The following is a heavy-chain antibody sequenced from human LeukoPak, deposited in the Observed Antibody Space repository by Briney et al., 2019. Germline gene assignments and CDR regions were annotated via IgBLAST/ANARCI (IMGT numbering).Heavy chain of an antibody. CDR3: ARRPQATQKVRGLYNWFDP. CDR1: GGSFSGYY. V-gene: IGHV4-34*01. J-gene: IGHJ5*02. D-gene: IGHD3-10*01. CDR2: INHSGST. Sequence: SETRSLTCADYGGSFSGYYWSWIRQPPGKGLEWIGEINHSGSTNYNPSLKSRVTISVDTSKNQFSLKLSSVTAADTAVYYCARRPQATQKVRGLYNWFDPWGQGTLVTVSS.